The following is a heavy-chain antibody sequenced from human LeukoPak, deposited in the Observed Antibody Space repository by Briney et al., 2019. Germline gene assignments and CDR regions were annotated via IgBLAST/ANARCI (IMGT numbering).Heavy chain of an antibody. CDR1: GYTFTSYG. CDR2: ISAYNGST. D-gene: IGHD3-9*01. V-gene: IGHV1-18*01. J-gene: IGHJ5*02. Sequence: ASVKVSCKASGYTFTSYGISWVRQAPGQGLEWMGWISAYNGSTNYAQKLQGRVTMTTDTSTSTAYMELRSLRSDDTAVYYCAREGDDILTGFNNWFDPWGQGTLVTVSS. CDR3: AREGDDILTGFNNWFDP.